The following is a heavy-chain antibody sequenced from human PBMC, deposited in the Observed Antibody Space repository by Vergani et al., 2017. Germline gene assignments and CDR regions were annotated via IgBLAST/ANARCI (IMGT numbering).Heavy chain of an antibody. D-gene: IGHD3-22*01. CDR2: MIPTFDSK. Sequence: QVQLLQSGAAVRKPGSSVTVSCKASGDTFSNYAITLVRQAPGQGLQWMGRMIPTFDSKNYAPRFQGRVTLTADASASTAYMELTSLTSEDTAVYFCARGASYFDSGGYADTWGQGTLVTVSS. V-gene: IGHV1-69*13. J-gene: IGHJ5*02. CDR3: ARGASYFDSGGYADT. CDR1: GDTFSNYA.